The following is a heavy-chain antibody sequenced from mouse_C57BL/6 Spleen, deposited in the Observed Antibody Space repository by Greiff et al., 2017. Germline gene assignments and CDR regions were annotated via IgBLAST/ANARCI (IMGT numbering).Heavy chain of an antibody. CDR2: INPNNGGT. J-gene: IGHJ4*01. CDR3: ARQDYDQILYAMDY. V-gene: IGHV1-26*01. Sequence: EVQLQQSGPELVKPGASVKISCKASGYTFTDYYMNWVKQSHGKSLEWIGDINPNNGGTSYNQKFKGKATLTVDKSSSTAYMELRSLTSEDSAVYYCARQDYDQILYAMDYWGQGTSVTVAS. CDR1: GYTFTDYY. D-gene: IGHD2-4*01.